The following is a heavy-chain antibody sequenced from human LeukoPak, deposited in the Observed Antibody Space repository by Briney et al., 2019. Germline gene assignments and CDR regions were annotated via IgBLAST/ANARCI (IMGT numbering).Heavy chain of an antibody. CDR1: GFIFSDYA. V-gene: IGHV3-21*01. CDR3: ARDERKYCSDSSCYPGDY. Sequence: GGPLTLSCAASGFIFSDYAMKWPRRAPGKGLEWVGAISRTSAYIYYPDSVKGRFTLSRHNAGDSVYLQMDSLRAEDTAVYDCARDERKYCSDSSCYPGDYWGQGILVTVSS. CDR2: ISRTSAYI. J-gene: IGHJ4*02. D-gene: IGHD2-2*01.